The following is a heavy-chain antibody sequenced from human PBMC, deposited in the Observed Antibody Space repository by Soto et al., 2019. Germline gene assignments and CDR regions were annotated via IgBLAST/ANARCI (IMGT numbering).Heavy chain of an antibody. CDR2: MYYNGDI. Sequence: SETLSLTCNVSGASISNYYWTWIRQSPEKGLEWIGYMYYNGDINYNPSLKSRVTISIDTSKNQFSLTLKSVSAADTAVYYCASGGNWFDPWGQGVLVTVSS. J-gene: IGHJ5*02. CDR1: GASISNYY. V-gene: IGHV4-59*01. D-gene: IGHD3-16*01. CDR3: ASGGNWFDP.